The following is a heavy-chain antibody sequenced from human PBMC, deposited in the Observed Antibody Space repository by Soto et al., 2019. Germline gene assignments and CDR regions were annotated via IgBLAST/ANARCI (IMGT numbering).Heavy chain of an antibody. V-gene: IGHV3-21*01. CDR2: ICYSSSYI. D-gene: IGHD3-16*02. J-gene: IGHJ4*02. CDR3: ARAHGSSPSYTYYFDS. CDR1: GFTFNNYC. Sequence: GGSLRLSCVASGFTFNNYCMNWVRQAPGKGLEWVSSICYSSSYIYYSDSVKGRFTISRDNAKNSLFLQMNSLRAEDTAVYYCARAHGSSPSYTYYFDSWGQGT.